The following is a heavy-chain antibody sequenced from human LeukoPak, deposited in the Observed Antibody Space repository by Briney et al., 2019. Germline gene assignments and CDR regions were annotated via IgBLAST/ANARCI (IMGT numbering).Heavy chain of an antibody. CDR2: IIPIFGTA. CDR3: ARELVSSSSVSVWFDP. Sequence: SVKVSCKASGGTFSSYAISWVRQAPGQGLEWMGGIIPIFGTANYAQKFQGRVTITADESTSTAYMELSSLRSEDTAVYYCARELVSSSSVSVWFDPWGQGTLVTVSS. V-gene: IGHV1-69*13. D-gene: IGHD6-6*01. J-gene: IGHJ5*02. CDR1: GGTFSSYA.